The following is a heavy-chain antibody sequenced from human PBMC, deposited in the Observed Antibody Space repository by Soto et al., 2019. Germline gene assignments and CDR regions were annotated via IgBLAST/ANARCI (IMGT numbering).Heavy chain of an antibody. CDR2: ISAYNGNT. J-gene: IGHJ3*02. V-gene: IGHV1-18*01. CDR3: ARVGYDYGEYEAFDI. Sequence: SAEVTSKASGDTLTSYGISWLQHAPGQGLEWMGWISAYNGNTNYAQKLQGRVTMTTDTSTSTAYMELRSLRSDDTAVYYCARVGYDYGEYEAFDIWGQGTTVTVTS. CDR1: GDTLTSYG. D-gene: IGHD4-17*01.